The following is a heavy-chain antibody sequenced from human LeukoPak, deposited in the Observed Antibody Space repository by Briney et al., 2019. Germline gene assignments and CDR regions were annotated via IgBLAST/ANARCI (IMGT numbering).Heavy chain of an antibody. D-gene: IGHD3/OR15-3a*01. CDR2: IYSAGST. CDR3: ARGGGLGRHYYYMDV. Sequence: SETLSLTCTDSGDSINYFFWSWIRQPAGKGLEWIGRIYSAGSTNYNPYLQRRVTMSVDTSKNQSSLKLRSVTAADTAVYYCARGGGLGRHYYYMDVWGKGTTVTISS. J-gene: IGHJ6*03. CDR1: GDSINYFF. V-gene: IGHV4-4*07.